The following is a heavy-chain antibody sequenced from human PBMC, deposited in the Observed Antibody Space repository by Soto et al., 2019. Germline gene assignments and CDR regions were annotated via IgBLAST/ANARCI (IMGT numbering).Heavy chain of an antibody. V-gene: IGHV4-31*03. D-gene: IGHD5-18*01. CDR2: IYYSGST. J-gene: IGHJ4*02. CDR3: ARVDPVIHRFDY. Sequence: QVQLQESGPGLVKPSQTLSLTCTVSGGSISSGGYYWSWIRQHPGKGLEWIGYIYYSGSTYYNPSLKSRVTISVDTSKTQCSLKLSSVTAADTAVYYCARVDPVIHRFDYWGQGTLVTVSS. CDR1: GGSISSGGYY.